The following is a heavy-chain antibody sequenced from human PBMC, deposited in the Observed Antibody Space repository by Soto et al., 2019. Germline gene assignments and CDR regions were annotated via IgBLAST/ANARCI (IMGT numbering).Heavy chain of an antibody. CDR2: IYYSGST. J-gene: IGHJ4*02. D-gene: IGHD6-13*01. Sequence: DTHALPGPLEGHSISCNTSWVLTRPPSLKGLEWIGYIYYSGSTYYNPSLKSRVTMSVDTSKNQFSLKLSSVTAVDTAVYYCARMSYSSSWYYFDYWGQGILVNDSA. V-gene: IGHV4-28*01. CDR1: GHSISCNTS. CDR3: ARMSYSSSWYYFDY.